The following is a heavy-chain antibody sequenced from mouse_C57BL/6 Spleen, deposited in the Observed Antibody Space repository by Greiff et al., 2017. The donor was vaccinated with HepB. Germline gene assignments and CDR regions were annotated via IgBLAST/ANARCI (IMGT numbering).Heavy chain of an antibody. V-gene: IGHV1-15*01. J-gene: IGHJ2*01. CDR1: GYTFTDYE. D-gene: IGHD1-1*01. CDR3: TRLTPFYYGSSYPHY. CDR2: IDPETGGT. Sequence: VQLQQSGAELVRPGASVTLSCKASGYTFTDYEMHWVKQTPVHGLEWIGAIDPETGGTAYNQKFKGKAILTADKSSSTAYLELRSLTSEDSAVYYCTRLTPFYYGSSYPHYWGQGTTLTVSS.